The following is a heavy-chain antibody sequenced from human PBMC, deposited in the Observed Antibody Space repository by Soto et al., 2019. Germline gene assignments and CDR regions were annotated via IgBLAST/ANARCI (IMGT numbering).Heavy chain of an antibody. CDR1: GFTFSSYA. CDR2: ISGSGGST. CDR3: AVEPYSSGWYRTQQHY. V-gene: IGHV3-23*01. D-gene: IGHD6-19*01. Sequence: EVQLLESGGGLVQPGGSLRLSCAASGFTFSSYAMSWVRQAPGKGLEWVSAISGSGGSTYYADSVKGRFTISRDNSKNTRYLQMNSLRDEDTAVYYCAVEPYSSGWYRTQQHYWGQGTLVTVSS. J-gene: IGHJ4*02.